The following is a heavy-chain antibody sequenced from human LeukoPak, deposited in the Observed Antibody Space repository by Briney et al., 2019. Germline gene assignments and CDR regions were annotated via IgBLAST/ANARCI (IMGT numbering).Heavy chain of an antibody. J-gene: IGHJ4*02. D-gene: IGHD3-22*01. CDR1: GFTFSSYG. CDR3: ARGSSWLNGNLGTVDY. CDR2: TWYDGSNK. V-gene: IGHV3-33*01. Sequence: SGGSLRLSCAASGFTFSSYGMHWVRQAPGKGLEWVAVTWYDGSNKYYADSVKGRFTISRDNSKNTLYLQMNSLRAEDTAVYYCARGSSWLNGNLGTVDYWGQGTLVTVSS.